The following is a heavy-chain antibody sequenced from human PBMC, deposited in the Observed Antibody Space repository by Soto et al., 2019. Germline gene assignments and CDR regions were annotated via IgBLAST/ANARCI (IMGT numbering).Heavy chain of an antibody. CDR2: ISPYSGYT. V-gene: IGHV1-18*01. CDR3: TREAIVVIPAAQPSHFDS. CDR1: GYNFIKYG. D-gene: IGHD2-2*01. J-gene: IGHJ4*02. Sequence: QVQLVQSGAEVKKPGASVKVSCKGLGYNFIKYGINWVRQAPGQGREWLGWISPYSGYTHSAQKFQGRLTLTTDTAATTAYMELRRLRSADTALYYCTREAIVVIPAAQPSHFDSWGQGTLVTVSS.